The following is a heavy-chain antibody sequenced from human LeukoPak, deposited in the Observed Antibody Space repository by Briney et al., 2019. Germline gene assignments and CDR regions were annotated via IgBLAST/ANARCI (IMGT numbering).Heavy chain of an antibody. D-gene: IGHD3-16*01. V-gene: IGHV3-33*01. Sequence: GRSLRLSCAASGFTFSSYGMHWVRQAPGKGLEWVAVIWYDGSNKYYADSVKGRFTISRDSSKNTLYVQMSSLRAEDTAVYYCARSNNGGWGYCDYWGQGSLVTVSS. J-gene: IGHJ4*02. CDR1: GFTFSSYG. CDR2: IWYDGSNK. CDR3: ARSNNGGWGYCDY.